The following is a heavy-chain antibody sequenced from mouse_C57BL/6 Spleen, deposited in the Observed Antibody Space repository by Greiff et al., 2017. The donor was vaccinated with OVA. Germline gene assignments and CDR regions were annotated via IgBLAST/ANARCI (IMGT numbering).Heavy chain of an antibody. D-gene: IGHD2-4*01. J-gene: IGHJ2*01. Sequence: QVQLQQSGAELVRPGSSVKLSCKASGYTFTSYWMHWVKQRPIQGLEWIGNIDPSDSETHYNQKFKDKATLTVDKSSSPAYMQLSSLTSEDSAVYYCARRGAYDYDGDYFDYWGQGTTLTVSS. CDR1: GYTFTSYW. V-gene: IGHV1-52*01. CDR2: IDPSDSET. CDR3: ARRGAYDYDGDYFDY.